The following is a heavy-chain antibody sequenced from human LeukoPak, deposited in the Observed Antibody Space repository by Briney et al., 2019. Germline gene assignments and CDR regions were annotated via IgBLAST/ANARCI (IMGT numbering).Heavy chain of an antibody. V-gene: IGHV4-38-2*01. Sequence: SETLSLTCAVSGYSISSGYYWGWIRQPPGKGLEWIGSIYYSGSTYYNPSLKSRVTISVDTSKNQFSLKLSSVTAADTAVYYCARQRSRYYYYYMDVWGKGTTVTVSS. CDR3: ARQRSRYYYYYMDV. J-gene: IGHJ6*03. D-gene: IGHD4-17*01. CDR2: IYYSGST. CDR1: GYSISSGYY.